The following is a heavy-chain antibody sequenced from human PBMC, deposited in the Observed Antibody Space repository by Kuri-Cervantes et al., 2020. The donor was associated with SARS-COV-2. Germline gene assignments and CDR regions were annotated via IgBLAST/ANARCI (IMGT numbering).Heavy chain of an antibody. CDR2: IYTSGST. J-gene: IGHJ3*02. CDR1: GGSISSYY. Sequence: SETLSLTCTVSGGSISSYYWSWIRQPAGKGLEWIGRIYTSGSTNYNPSLKSRVTMSVDTSKNQFSLKLSSVTAADTAVYYCAREGGGTPTIFGVVGAFDIWGQGTMVTVSS. CDR3: AREGGGTPTIFGVVGAFDI. D-gene: IGHD3-3*01. V-gene: IGHV4-4*07.